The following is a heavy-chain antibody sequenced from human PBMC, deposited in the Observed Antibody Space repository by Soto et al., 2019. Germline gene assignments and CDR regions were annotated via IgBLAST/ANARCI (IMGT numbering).Heavy chain of an antibody. V-gene: IGHV4-34*01. Sequence: LSLTCAVYGGSFSGYYWSWIRQPPGKGLEWIGEINHSGSTNYNPSLKSRVTISVDTSKNQFSLKLSSVTAADTAVYYCARVDELRLSGGDYSCWFDPWGQGTLVTVSS. CDR1: GGSFSGYY. CDR2: INHSGST. J-gene: IGHJ5*02. D-gene: IGHD1-7*01. CDR3: ARVDELRLSGGDYSCWFDP.